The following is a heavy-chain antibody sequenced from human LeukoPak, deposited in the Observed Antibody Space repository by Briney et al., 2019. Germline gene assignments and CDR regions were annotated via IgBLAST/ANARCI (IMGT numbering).Heavy chain of an antibody. Sequence: GGSLRLSCAASGFTFSNAWMTWVRQAPGKGLEWVGRIKSKTDGGTTDYDAPVKGRFTISRDDSKNTLYLQMNSLKTEDTAVYYCTTDLLRYFDWLRFDPWGQGTLVTVSS. CDR3: TTDLLRYFDWLRFDP. CDR2: IKSKTDGGTT. D-gene: IGHD3-9*01. CDR1: GFTFSNAW. V-gene: IGHV3-15*01. J-gene: IGHJ5*02.